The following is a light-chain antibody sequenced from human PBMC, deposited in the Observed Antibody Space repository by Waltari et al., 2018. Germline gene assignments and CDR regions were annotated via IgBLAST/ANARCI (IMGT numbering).Light chain of an antibody. V-gene: IGLV1-40*01. CDR1: GSNLGAGYD. CDR2: GTS. Sequence: QSVLTQPPSVSGAPGQRVSISCTGSGSNLGAGYDVHWYQQHPGKAPKLLIYGTSTRPPGDPYRFFGSQSGTSASLAITALQAEDEAEYYCQSYDTSLSVVFGGGTKLTVL. J-gene: IGLJ2*01. CDR3: QSYDTSLSVV.